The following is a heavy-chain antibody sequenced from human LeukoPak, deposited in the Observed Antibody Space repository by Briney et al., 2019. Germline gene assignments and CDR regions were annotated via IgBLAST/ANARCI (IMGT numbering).Heavy chain of an antibody. Sequence: GASVKVSCKASGYTFTGYYMHWGRQAPGQGLECMGGINPNSGGTNYAQKFQGRVTMTRDTSISTAYMELSRLRSDDTAVYYCARGHLEYYDILTGFDYWGQGTLVTVSS. CDR3: ARGHLEYYDILTGFDY. V-gene: IGHV1-2*02. J-gene: IGHJ4*02. D-gene: IGHD3-9*01. CDR2: INPNSGGT. CDR1: GYTFTGYY.